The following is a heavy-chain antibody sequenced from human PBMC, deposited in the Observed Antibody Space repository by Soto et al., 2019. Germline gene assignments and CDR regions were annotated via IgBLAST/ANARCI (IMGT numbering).Heavy chain of an antibody. CDR1: GGSISSGGYS. CDR3: ARGQVVAAQH. V-gene: IGHV4-30-2*01. Sequence: SETLSLTCAVSGGSISSGGYSWSWIRQPPGKGLEWIGYIYHSGSTYYNPSIKSRVTIPVDRSKNQFSLKLSSVTAADTAVYYCARGQVVAAQHWGQGTLVTAPQ. CDR2: IYHSGST. D-gene: IGHD2-15*01. J-gene: IGHJ4*02.